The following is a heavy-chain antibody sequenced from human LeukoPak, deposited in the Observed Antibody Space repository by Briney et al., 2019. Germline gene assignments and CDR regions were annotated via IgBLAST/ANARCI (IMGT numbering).Heavy chain of an antibody. CDR3: ARARRIAAAGTRPPRLYNWFDP. CDR2: IYYSGST. Sequence: SETLSLTCTVSGGSISSYYWSWIRQPAGKGLEWIGYIYYSGSTYYNPSLKSRVTISVDTSKNQFSLKLSSVTAADTAVYYCARARRIAAAGTRPPRLYNWFDPWGQGTLVTVSS. V-gene: IGHV4-59*06. CDR1: GGSISSYY. D-gene: IGHD6-13*01. J-gene: IGHJ5*02.